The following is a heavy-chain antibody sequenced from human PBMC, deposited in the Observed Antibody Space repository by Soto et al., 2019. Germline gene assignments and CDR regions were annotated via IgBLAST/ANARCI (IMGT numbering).Heavy chain of an antibody. D-gene: IGHD6-19*01. CDR1: GFTFGTYA. J-gene: IGHJ4*02. CDR3: AREAAEGSGWFLDY. Sequence: GGSLRLSCAASGFTFGTYAMYWVRQAPGKGLEYVSAISSNGGSTYYGDSVKGRSTISRDNSENTLYLQMGSLRAEDMAVYYCAREAAEGSGWFLDYWGQGTLVTVSS. V-gene: IGHV3-64*02. CDR2: ISSNGGST.